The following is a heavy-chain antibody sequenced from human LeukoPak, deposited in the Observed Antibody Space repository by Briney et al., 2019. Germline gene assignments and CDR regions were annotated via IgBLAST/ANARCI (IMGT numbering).Heavy chain of an antibody. D-gene: IGHD3-3*01. CDR1: GDSVSSYSXA. J-gene: IGHJ3*01. V-gene: IGHV6-1*01. CDR3: ARDPEWVYDTFDV. CDR2: TYYRSNWYN. Sequence: SQTLSLTCAISGDSVSSYSXAXXXXXXXXXXXXXXXXRTYYRSNWYNDYAGSLRGRITINPDTSRNQFSLHLSSVTPDDTAVYYCARDPEWVYDTFDVWGQGTMVTVSS.